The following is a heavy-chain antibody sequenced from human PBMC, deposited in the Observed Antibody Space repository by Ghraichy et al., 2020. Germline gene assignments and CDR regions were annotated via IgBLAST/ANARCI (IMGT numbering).Heavy chain of an antibody. CDR2: INYGGST. J-gene: IGHJ3*01. CDR3: ARGGGYCSRANCFNGALDV. D-gene: IGHD2-15*01. CDR1: GGSFNDYL. Sequence: SETLSLTCAVYGGSFNDYLWTWIRQPPGKGLEWIAEINYGGSTNYNPSLKSRVTISVDTSKKQFSLKLGSLTAADTAVYYCARGGGYCSRANCFNGALDVWGQGTMVTVFS. V-gene: IGHV4-34*01.